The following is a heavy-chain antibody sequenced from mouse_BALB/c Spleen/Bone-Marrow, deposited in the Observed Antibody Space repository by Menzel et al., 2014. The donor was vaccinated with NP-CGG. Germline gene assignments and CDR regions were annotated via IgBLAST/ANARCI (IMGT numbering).Heavy chain of an antibody. CDR2: ISTYYGDA. J-gene: IGHJ4*01. CDR1: GYTFXDYT. D-gene: IGHD2-4*01. CDR3: ARVITTGYYGMDY. V-gene: IGHV1S137*01. Sequence: QVQLKDSGAELVRPGVSVKISCKGSGYTFXDYTMHRVKQSHAKSLEWIGVISTYYGDASYNQKFKGKATMTVDKSSSTAYMELARLTSEDSAIYYCARVITTGYYGMDYWGQGTSVTVSS.